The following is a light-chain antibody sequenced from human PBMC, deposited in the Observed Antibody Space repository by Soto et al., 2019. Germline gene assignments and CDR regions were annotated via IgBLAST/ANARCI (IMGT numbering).Light chain of an antibody. Sequence: DIQLTQSPSSLSASVGDRVTITCRTTHDITTYLSWYQQTSGRAHKLLIYGSFNLQSGVPSRFSGSGSGTDFTLNISGLQPDDFATYYCQATYSESRTFGPGTTVDSK. CDR2: GSF. CDR1: HDITTY. CDR3: QATYSESRT. V-gene: IGKV1-39*01. J-gene: IGKJ3*01.